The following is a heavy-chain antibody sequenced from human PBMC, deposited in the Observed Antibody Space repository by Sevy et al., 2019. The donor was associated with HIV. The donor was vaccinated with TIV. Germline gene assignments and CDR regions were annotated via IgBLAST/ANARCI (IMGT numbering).Heavy chain of an antibody. CDR3: ARVVAYCSGGSCFQGYYYGMDV. D-gene: IGHD2-15*01. CDR2: ISSSSRYI. CDR1: GFTFSNYN. Sequence: GGSLRLSCAASGFTFSNYNMNWVRQAPGKGLEWVSSISSSSRYIYYADSMKGRFTISRDNAKNSLYLQMNSLRAEDTAVYYCARVVAYCSGGSCFQGYYYGMDVWGQGTTVTVSS. V-gene: IGHV3-21*01. J-gene: IGHJ6*02.